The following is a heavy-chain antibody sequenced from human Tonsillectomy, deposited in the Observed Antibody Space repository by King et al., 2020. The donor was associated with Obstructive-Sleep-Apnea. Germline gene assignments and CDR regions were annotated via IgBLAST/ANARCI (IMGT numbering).Heavy chain of an antibody. D-gene: IGHD3-10*01. J-gene: IGHJ4*02. CDR1: GFTFDDYA. Sequence: DVQLVESGGGLVQPGRSLRLSCAASGFTFDDYAMHWVRQAQGKGLEWVSGISWNSGSIGYADSVKGRFTISRDNAKNSLYLQMNSLRAEDTALYYCAKDIWGGSGSYYTHWGQGTLVTVSS. CDR3: AKDIWGGSGSYYTH. V-gene: IGHV3-9*01. CDR2: ISWNSGSI.